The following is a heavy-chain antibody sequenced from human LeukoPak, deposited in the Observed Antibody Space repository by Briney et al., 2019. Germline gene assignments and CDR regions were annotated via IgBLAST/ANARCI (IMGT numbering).Heavy chain of an antibody. D-gene: IGHD6-13*01. CDR1: GFTFGDYA. J-gene: IGHJ4*02. V-gene: IGHV3-49*04. CDR3: TRGSLVSGLDY. Sequence: GGSLRLSCTASGFTFGDYAMSWVRQAPGKGLEWVGFIRSKAYGGTTEYAASVKGRFTISRDDSKSIAYLQMNSLKTEDTAVYYCTRGSLVSGLDYWGQGTLVTVSS. CDR2: IRSKAYGGTT.